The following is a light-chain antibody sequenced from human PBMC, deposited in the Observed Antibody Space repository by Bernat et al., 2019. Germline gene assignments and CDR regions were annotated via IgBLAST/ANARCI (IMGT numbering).Light chain of an antibody. Sequence: EIVLTQSPATLSLSPGERATLSCRASQSVSSYLACYQQKPVQAPRRLIYDASNRATGIPARFSGSGSGTDFTLTISSLEPEDFAVYYCQRRSNWTLTFDGWTKVEIK. CDR2: DAS. CDR1: QSVSSY. V-gene: IGKV3-11*01. CDR3: QRRSNWTLT. J-gene: IGKJ4*01.